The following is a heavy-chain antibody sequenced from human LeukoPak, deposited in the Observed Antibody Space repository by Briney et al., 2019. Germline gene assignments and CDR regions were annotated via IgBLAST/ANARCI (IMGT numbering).Heavy chain of an antibody. CDR2: IKEDGSEK. Sequence: PGGSLSLLCAVSGHTFSSHWMLWVRQAPVKGLEWVANIKEDGSEKYYVDSVKGRLTISRDTAKSSLYLQMNSLRAEDTAVYYCARLRAGDYFDYWGQGTLVTVSS. CDR1: GHTFSSHW. V-gene: IGHV3-7*04. J-gene: IGHJ4*02. D-gene: IGHD6-19*01. CDR3: ARLRAGDYFDY.